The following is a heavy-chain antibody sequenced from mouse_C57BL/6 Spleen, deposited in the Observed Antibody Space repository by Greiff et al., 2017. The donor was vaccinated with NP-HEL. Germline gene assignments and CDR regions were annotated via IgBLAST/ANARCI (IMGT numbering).Heavy chain of an antibody. V-gene: IGHV5-4*01. CDR1: GFTFSSYA. CDR2: ISDGGSYT. D-gene: IGHD2-3*01. Sequence: EVQRVESGGGLVKPGGSLKLSCAASGFTFSSYAMSWVRQTPEKRLEWVATISDGGSYTYYPDNVKGRFTISRDNAKNNLYLQMSHLKSEDTAMYYCARDYDGYYGGFAYWGQGTLVTVSA. J-gene: IGHJ3*01. CDR3: ARDYDGYYGGFAY.